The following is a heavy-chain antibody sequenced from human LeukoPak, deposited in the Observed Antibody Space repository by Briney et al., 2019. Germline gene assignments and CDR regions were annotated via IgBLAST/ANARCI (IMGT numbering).Heavy chain of an antibody. CDR3: ARSDTYYDILTGYYNGAFDI. D-gene: IGHD3-9*01. CDR2: IYYSGST. CDR1: GGSISSYY. Sequence: SETLSLTCTVSGGSISSYYWSWIRQPPGKGLEWIGYIYYSGSTYYNPSLKSRVTISVDTSKNQFSLKLSSVTAADTAVYYCARSDTYYDILTGYYNGAFDIWGQGTMVTVSS. J-gene: IGHJ3*02. V-gene: IGHV4-59*12.